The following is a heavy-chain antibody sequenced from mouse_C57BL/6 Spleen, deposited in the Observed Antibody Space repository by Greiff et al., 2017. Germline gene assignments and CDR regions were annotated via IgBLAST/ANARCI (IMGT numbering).Heavy chain of an antibody. CDR1: GYSFTGYY. D-gene: IGHD1-1*01. CDR3: ARGGGLYYGRSDDYAMGY. Sequence: VQLQQSGPELVKPGASVKISCKASGYSFTGYYMNWVKQSPEKSLEWIGEINPSTGGTTYNQKFKAKATLTVDKSSSTAYMQLKGLTSEDSAVDDGARGGGLYYGRSDDYAMGYWGQGTSVTVAS. CDR2: INPSTGGT. V-gene: IGHV1-42*01. J-gene: IGHJ4*01.